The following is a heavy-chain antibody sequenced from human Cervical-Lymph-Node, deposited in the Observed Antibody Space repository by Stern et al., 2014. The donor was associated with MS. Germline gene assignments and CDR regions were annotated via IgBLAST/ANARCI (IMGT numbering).Heavy chain of an antibody. CDR2: VYHSGSA. CDR3: ARGFEFQLQCD. Sequence: QVQLQESGPGLVKPSGTLSLTCAVSGGSISSDNWWSWVRQPPGKGLEWIGEVYHSGSANYNPSLKSRVTMSVDKSKNQFSLRLTSVTAADTAVYYCARGFEFQLQCDWGQGALVTVSS. V-gene: IGHV4-4*02. J-gene: IGHJ4*02. D-gene: IGHD2-2*01. CDR1: GGSISSDNW.